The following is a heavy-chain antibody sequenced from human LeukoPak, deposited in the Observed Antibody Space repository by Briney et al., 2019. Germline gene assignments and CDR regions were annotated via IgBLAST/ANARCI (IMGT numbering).Heavy chain of an antibody. CDR3: ARVVGGYCSSASCYADGRFEYYFDY. CDR1: GFTFSDYY. Sequence: GGSLRLSCAASGFTFSDYYMTWIRQAPGKGLEWVSSLSSSGSTIYYADSVKGRFTISRDNAKNSLYLQMNSLRAEDTAVYYCARVVGGYCSSASCYADGRFEYYFDYWGQGTLVTVSS. D-gene: IGHD2-2*01. CDR2: LSSSGSTI. J-gene: IGHJ4*02. V-gene: IGHV3-11*01.